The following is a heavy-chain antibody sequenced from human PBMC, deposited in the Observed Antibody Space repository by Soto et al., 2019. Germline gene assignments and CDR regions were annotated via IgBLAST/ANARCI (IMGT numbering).Heavy chain of an antibody. CDR3: ARDWGYDFWSGYYTFGSWYGYYCRYV. V-gene: IGHV4-31*03. CDR1: GGSISSGGYY. J-gene: IGHJ6*02. CDR2: IYYSGST. Sequence: SETLSLTCTVSGGSISSGGYYWSWIRQHPEKGLERLGYIYYSGSTYYNPYLTSRVTTSVDTSKNQFSLKLSSVTAADTAVYYCARDWGYDFWSGYYTFGSWYGYYCRYVWRRETT. D-gene: IGHD3-3*01.